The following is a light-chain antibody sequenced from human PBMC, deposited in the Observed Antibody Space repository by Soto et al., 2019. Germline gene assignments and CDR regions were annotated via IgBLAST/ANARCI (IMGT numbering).Light chain of an antibody. Sequence: QSVLTQPASVSGSPGQSITISCTGTGSDVGGYNYVSWYQQHPGKAPKLMIYDVSNRPSGVSNRFSGSKSGNTASLTISGLQAEDEADYYCSSYTSSSTLGVFGTGTKLTVL. CDR3: SSYTSSSTLGV. CDR1: GSDVGGYNY. V-gene: IGLV2-14*01. CDR2: DVS. J-gene: IGLJ1*01.